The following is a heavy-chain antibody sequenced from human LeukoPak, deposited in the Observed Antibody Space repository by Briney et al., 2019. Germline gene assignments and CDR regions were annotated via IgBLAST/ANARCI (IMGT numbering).Heavy chain of an antibody. V-gene: IGHV1-2*02. J-gene: IGHJ5*02. CDR3: ARDRSGDWGNWFDP. Sequence: ASVKVSCKASGYTFTGYYMHWVRQAPGQGLEWMGWINPNSGGTNYAQKFQGRVTMTRDTSISTAYMELSRLRSDDTAVYYCARDRSGDWGNWFDPWGQGTLVTVSS. CDR2: INPNSGGT. D-gene: IGHD3/OR15-3a*01. CDR1: GYTFTGYY.